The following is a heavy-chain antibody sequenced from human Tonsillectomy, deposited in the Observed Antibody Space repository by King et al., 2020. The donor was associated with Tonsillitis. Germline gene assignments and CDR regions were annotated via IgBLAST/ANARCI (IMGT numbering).Heavy chain of an antibody. Sequence: QLVQSGAEVKKPGSSVKVSCKASGGTFSNYAISWVRQAPGQGLEWMGRIIPFLGIANYAQKFQGRVTITADKSTSTAYMELSSLRSEDTAVYYCARGVAGVFDPWGQGTLVTVSS. J-gene: IGHJ5*02. CDR1: GGTFSNYA. V-gene: IGHV1-69*09. CDR3: ARGVAGVFDP. D-gene: IGHD3-3*01. CDR2: IIPFLGIA.